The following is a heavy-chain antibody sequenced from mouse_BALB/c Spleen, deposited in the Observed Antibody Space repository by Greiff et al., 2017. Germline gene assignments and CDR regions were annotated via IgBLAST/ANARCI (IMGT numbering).Heavy chain of an antibody. CDR2: IDPANGNT. CDR1: GFNIKDTY. J-gene: IGHJ3*01. Sequence: EVQLQQSGAELVKPGASVKLSCTASGFNIKDTYMHWVKQRPEQGLEWIGRIDPANGNTKYDPKFQGKATITADTSSNTAYLQLSSLTSEDTAVYYCAKRAWFAYWGQGTLVTVSA. V-gene: IGHV14-3*02. CDR3: AKRAWFAY.